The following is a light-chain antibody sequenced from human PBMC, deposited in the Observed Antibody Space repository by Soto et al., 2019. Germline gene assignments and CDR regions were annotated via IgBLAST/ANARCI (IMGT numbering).Light chain of an antibody. Sequence: EIMLTQSPATLSLSPGERATLSCRASQSVSSYLAWYQQKPGQAPRLLIYDASNRATGIPARFSGSGSGTDFTLTISSLEPEDFAVYYCQQSFSDPFPFGPGTKVDIK. CDR2: DAS. V-gene: IGKV3-11*01. CDR3: QQSFSDPFP. J-gene: IGKJ3*01. CDR1: QSVSSY.